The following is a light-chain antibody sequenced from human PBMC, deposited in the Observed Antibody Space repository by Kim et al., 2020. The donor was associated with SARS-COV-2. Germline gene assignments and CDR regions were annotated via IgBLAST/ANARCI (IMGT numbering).Light chain of an antibody. J-gene: IGKJ2*01. CDR2: TTS. CDR1: QHSGNS. CDR3: HQFYLDPFT. V-gene: IGKV1-NL1*01. Sequence: DRGTSTCRGRQHSGNSWAWYRQKAGKAPDLLRGTTSTLQEGFPSRFSGTSSGTDSTLTIAGLQPEDSGTYFCHQFYLDPFTCGQGTKVDIK.